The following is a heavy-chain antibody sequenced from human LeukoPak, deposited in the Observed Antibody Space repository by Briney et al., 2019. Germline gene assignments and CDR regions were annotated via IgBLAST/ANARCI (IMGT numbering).Heavy chain of an antibody. V-gene: IGHV4-39*07. Sequence: SETLSLTCTVSGGSISSSSYYWGWIRQPPGKGLEWIGSIYYSGSTYYNPSLKSRVTISVDTSKNQFSLKLSSVTAADTAVYYCARVGSSYGYWFDPWGQGTLVTVSS. J-gene: IGHJ5*02. CDR2: IYYSGST. CDR3: ARVGSSYGYWFDP. CDR1: GGSISSSSYY. D-gene: IGHD6-13*01.